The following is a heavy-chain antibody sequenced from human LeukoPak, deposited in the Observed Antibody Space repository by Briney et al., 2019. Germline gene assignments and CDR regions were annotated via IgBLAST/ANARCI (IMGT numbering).Heavy chain of an antibody. CDR2: ISSSGSII. Sequence: GGFLRLSCAASGFTFSDYYMSWIRQAPWKGLEWVSYISSSGSIIYYADSVKGRFTISRDNAKNSLYLQMNSLRAEDTAVYYCARGHPDYGYAFDIWGQGTMVTVSS. D-gene: IGHD4-17*01. CDR3: ARGHPDYGYAFDI. J-gene: IGHJ3*02. CDR1: GFTFSDYY. V-gene: IGHV3-11*01.